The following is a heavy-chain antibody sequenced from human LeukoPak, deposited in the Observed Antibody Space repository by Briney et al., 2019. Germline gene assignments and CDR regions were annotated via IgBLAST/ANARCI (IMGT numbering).Heavy chain of an antibody. CDR3: TRSRRDGNDY. CDR1: GFTFSSSW. Sequence: GGSLRLSCAASGFTFSSSWRSWVRQAPGKGLEWVANINEDGSAKYYVDSVKGRFTISRDNAKRSLDLQVNSLRAEDTAVYYCTRSRRDGNDYWGQGTLVTVSS. CDR2: INEDGSAK. J-gene: IGHJ4*02. V-gene: IGHV3-7*01. D-gene: IGHD5-24*01.